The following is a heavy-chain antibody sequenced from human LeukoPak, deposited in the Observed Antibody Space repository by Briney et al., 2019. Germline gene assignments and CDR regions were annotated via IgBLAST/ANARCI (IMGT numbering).Heavy chain of an antibody. CDR2: IYYSGST. Sequence: SETLSLTCTVSGGSISSYYWSWIRQPPGKGLEWIGYIYYSGSTNYNPSLKSRVTISVDRSKNQFSLKLSSVTAADTAVYYCARDSGSSWNWFDPWGQGTLVTVSS. V-gene: IGHV4-59*12. CDR3: ARDSGSSWNWFDP. D-gene: IGHD6-13*01. CDR1: GGSISSYY. J-gene: IGHJ5*02.